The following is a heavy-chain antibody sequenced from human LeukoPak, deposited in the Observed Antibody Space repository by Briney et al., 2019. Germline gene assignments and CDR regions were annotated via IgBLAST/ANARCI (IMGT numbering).Heavy chain of an antibody. V-gene: IGHV4-39*07. Sequence: PSETLSLTCTVSGGSISSGGYCWDWIRQSPGKGLEWIGNICYTGSTYYNPSLKSRVTISVDTSETQFSLNPRSVTAADTAVYYCARDSPRGYDYGPFDYWGQGTLVTVSS. CDR1: GGSISSGGYC. J-gene: IGHJ4*02. CDR2: ICYTGST. D-gene: IGHD5-18*01. CDR3: ARDSPRGYDYGPFDY.